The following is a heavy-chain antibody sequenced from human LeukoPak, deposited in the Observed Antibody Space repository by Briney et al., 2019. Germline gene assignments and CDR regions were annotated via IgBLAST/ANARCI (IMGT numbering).Heavy chain of an antibody. V-gene: IGHV1-18*01. J-gene: IGHJ3*02. D-gene: IGHD3-16*02. CDR1: GYTFTSYG. Sequence: ASVKVSCKASGYTFTSYGISWVRQAPGQGLEWMGWISAYNGNTNYAQKLQGRVTMTTDTSASTAYMELRSLRSDDTAVYYCASYRTSVGAFDIWGQGTMVTVSS. CDR3: ASYRTSVGAFDI. CDR2: ISAYNGNT.